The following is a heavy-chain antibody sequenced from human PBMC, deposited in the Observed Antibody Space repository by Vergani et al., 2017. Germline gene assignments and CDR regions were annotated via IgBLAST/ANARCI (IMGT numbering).Heavy chain of an antibody. J-gene: IGHJ4*02. D-gene: IGHD1-26*01. V-gene: IGHV3-9*01. CDR1: GFTFDDYA. Sequence: EVQLVESGGGLVQPGRSLRLSCAASGFTFDDYAMHWVRQAPGKGLEWVSGISWNSGSIGYADSVKGRFTISRDNAKNSLYLQMNSLRAEDTALYYCAKDRVGAMYYWGQGTLVTVSS. CDR3: AKDRVGAMYY. CDR2: ISWNSGSI.